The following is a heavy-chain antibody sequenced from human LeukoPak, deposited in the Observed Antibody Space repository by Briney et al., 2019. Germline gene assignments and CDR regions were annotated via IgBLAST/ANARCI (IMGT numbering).Heavy chain of an antibody. V-gene: IGHV3-53*01. D-gene: IGHD3-22*01. J-gene: IGHJ3*02. CDR3: TRAICDSSGYYSVVCAFDI. CDR2: INSDGST. Sequence: PGGSLRLSCAASGLTVRSNYMSWVRQAPGKGLECVSVINSDGSTYYEDSVKGRFTISRDNSKNTLSLQMNSLRAEDTALYYCTRAICDSSGYYSVVCAFDIWGQGTMVTVSS. CDR1: GLTVRSNY.